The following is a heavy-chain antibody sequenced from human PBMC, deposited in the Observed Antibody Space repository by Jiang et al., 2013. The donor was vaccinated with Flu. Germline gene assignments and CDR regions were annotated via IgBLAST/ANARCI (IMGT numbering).Heavy chain of an antibody. D-gene: IGHD3-10*01. CDR2: IYYSGST. CDR3: AREQIITMVRGEVYNWFDP. CDR1: GGSISSYY. J-gene: IGHJ5*02. Sequence: GSGLVKPSETLSLTCTVSGGSISSYYWSWIRQPPGKGLEWIGYIYYSGSTNYNPSLKSRVTISVDTSKNQFSLKLSSVTAADTAVYYCAREQIITMVRGEVYNWFDPWGQGTLVTVSS. V-gene: IGHV4-59*01.